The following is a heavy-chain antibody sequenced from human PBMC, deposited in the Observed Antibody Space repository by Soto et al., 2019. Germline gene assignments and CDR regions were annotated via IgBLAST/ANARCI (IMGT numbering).Heavy chain of an antibody. V-gene: IGHV4-30-2*01. D-gene: IGHD2-2*01. Sequence: SDTLSLTCAVSGVSISSGGYSWSWIRQPPGKGLEWIGYIYHSGSTYYNPSLKSRVTISVDRSKNQFSLKLSSVTAADTAVYYCARVPDRWGQGTLVTVSS. CDR2: IYHSGST. CDR3: ARVPDR. CDR1: GVSISSGGYS. J-gene: IGHJ5*02.